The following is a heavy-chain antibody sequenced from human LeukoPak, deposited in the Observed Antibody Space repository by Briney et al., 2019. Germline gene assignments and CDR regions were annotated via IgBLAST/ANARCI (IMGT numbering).Heavy chain of an antibody. J-gene: IGHJ4*02. V-gene: IGHV3-23*01. CDR2: FSGSGGNT. CDR1: GFTFSSYA. Sequence: GGSLRLSCAASGFTFSSYAMSWVRQAPGKGLEWVSTFSGSGGNTYYADSVKGRFTISRDNSKNTLYLQMNSLRAEDTAVYYCAKGTYGSFDYWGQGTLVTVSS. D-gene: IGHD3-10*01. CDR3: AKGTYGSFDY.